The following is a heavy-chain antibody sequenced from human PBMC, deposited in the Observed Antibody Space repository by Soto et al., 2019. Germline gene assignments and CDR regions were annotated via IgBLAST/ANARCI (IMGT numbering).Heavy chain of an antibody. CDR2: ISYDGSNK. J-gene: IGHJ4*02. Sequence: LRLSCAASGFTFSDYDMHWVRQAPGKGLEWVAVISYDGSNKNYADSVKGRFTISRDNSKNTLYLQMNSLRPGDTAVYYCAKAPRGIYYFDYWGQGTLVTVSS. CDR1: GFTFSDYD. CDR3: AKAPRGIYYFDY. V-gene: IGHV3-30*18. D-gene: IGHD3-16*01.